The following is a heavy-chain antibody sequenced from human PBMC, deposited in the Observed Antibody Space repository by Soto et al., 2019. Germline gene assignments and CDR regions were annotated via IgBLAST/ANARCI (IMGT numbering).Heavy chain of an antibody. CDR3: AKSNPYYDSSGYLDY. CDR2: ISYGGSNK. D-gene: IGHD3-22*01. Sequence: XXSLRLSFAASGFTFSSYGMHWVRQAPGKGLEWVAVISYGGSNKYYADSVKGRFTISRDNSKNTLYLQMNSLRAEDTAVYYCAKSNPYYDSSGYLDYWGQGTLVTVSS. J-gene: IGHJ4*02. V-gene: IGHV3-30*18. CDR1: GFTFSSYG.